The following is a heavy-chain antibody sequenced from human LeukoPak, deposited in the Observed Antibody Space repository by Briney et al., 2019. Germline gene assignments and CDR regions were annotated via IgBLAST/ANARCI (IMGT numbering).Heavy chain of an antibody. CDR3: ARDRAAAGTGDLDY. J-gene: IGHJ4*02. Sequence: GESLKISCKGSGYSFTSYWIGWVRQMPGKGLEWMGIIYPGDSDTRYSPSFQGQVTISADKSISTAYMELSRLRSDDTAVYYCARDRAAAGTGDLDYWGQGTLVTVSS. V-gene: IGHV5-51*01. D-gene: IGHD6-13*01. CDR1: GYSFTSYW. CDR2: IYPGDSDT.